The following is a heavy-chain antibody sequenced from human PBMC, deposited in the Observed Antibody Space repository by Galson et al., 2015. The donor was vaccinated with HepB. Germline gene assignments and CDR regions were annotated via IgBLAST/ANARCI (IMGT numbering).Heavy chain of an antibody. CDR3: AKDHNTAVGG. Sequence: SLRLSCAASGFTFSSYGMHWVRQAPGKGLEWVAVISYDGSNKYYADSVKGRFTISRDNSKNTLYLQMNSLRAEDTAVYYCAKDHNTAVGGWCQGTLVTAS. V-gene: IGHV3-30*18. CDR1: GFTFSSYG. D-gene: IGHD5-18*01. J-gene: IGHJ4*02. CDR2: ISYDGSNK.